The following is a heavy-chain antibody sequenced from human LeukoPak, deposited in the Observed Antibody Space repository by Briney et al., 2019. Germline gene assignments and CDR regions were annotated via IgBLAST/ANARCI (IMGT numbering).Heavy chain of an antibody. Sequence: ASVKVCCEASGYTFTSYGISWVRQAPGQGREWMGWISAYNGNTNYAQKLQGRVTMTTDTSTSTAYMELRSLRSDDTAVYHCARDRRAVAGSGFDYWGQGTLVTVSS. CDR1: GYTFTSYG. CDR2: ISAYNGNT. D-gene: IGHD6-19*01. CDR3: ARDRRAVAGSGFDY. J-gene: IGHJ4*02. V-gene: IGHV1-18*01.